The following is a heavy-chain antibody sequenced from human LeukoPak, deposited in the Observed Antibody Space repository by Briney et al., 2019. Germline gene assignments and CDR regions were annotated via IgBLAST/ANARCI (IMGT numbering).Heavy chain of an antibody. CDR1: GYTFTGYY. V-gene: IGHV1-2*02. CDR2: INPNSGGT. D-gene: IGHD4-17*01. Sequence: ASVKVSCKASGYTFTGYYMHWVRQAPGQGLEWMGWINPNSGGTNYAQKFQGRVIMTRDTSISTAYMELTRLRSDDTAVYYCARDNGDYWFDYWGQGTLVTVSS. J-gene: IGHJ4*02. CDR3: ARDNGDYWFDY.